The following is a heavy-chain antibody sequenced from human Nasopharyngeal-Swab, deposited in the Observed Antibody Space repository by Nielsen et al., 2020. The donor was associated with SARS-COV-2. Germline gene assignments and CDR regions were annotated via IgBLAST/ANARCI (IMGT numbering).Heavy chain of an antibody. CDR2: ISGSDYNT. CDR1: GFTFRSYA. J-gene: IGHJ6*02. V-gene: IGHV3-23*01. Sequence: GGSLRLSCAASGFTFRSYAISWVRQAPGKGLEWVSVISGSDYNTYYADSVKGRFTISRDNSKNTVNLQMNSLRAEDTAIYYCAKDRDSGDDSDDYYHYYGMDVWGQGTTVTVFS. CDR3: AKDRDSGDDSDDYYHYYGMDV. D-gene: IGHD5-12*01.